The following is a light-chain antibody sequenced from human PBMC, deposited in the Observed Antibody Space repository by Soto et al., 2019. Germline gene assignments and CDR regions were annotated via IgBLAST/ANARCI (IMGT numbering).Light chain of an antibody. CDR1: QSIDNY. V-gene: IGKV1-5*03. CDR2: KAS. CDR3: QQYNSYSPT. J-gene: IGKJ1*01. Sequence: DIQMTQSPSSLSASVGDRVTITCRTSQSIDNYLNWYQQKPGKAPKLLIYKASSLESGVPSRFSGSGSGTEFTLTISSLQPDDFATYYCQQYNSYSPTFGQGTKVDIK.